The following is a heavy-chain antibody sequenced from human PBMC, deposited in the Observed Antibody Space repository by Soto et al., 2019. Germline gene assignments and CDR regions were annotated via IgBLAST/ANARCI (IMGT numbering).Heavy chain of an antibody. V-gene: IGHV3-74*01. D-gene: IGHD6-19*01. J-gene: IGHJ6*02. CDR1: GFTFSYYW. Sequence: GGSLRLSCEPSGFTFSYYWTHWVRRAPGKGLVWVSRVNSGGDDTHYADSVKGRFAISRDNAKNTLYLQMNSLRAEDTAVYYCASPVKDSTGLYFYCLDVWGQGTTVTVSS. CDR3: ASPVKDSTGLYFYCLDV. CDR2: VNSGGDDT.